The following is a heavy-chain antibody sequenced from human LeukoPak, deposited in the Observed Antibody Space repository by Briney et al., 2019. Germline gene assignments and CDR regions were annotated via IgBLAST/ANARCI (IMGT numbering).Heavy chain of an antibody. CDR3: ARNSPIPVLTQPGAFDN. CDR2: ISSSSSYI. D-gene: IGHD2-8*01. V-gene: IGHV3-21*01. J-gene: IGHJ3*02. Sequence: SGGSLRLSCAASGFTFSSYSMNWVRQAPGKGLEWVSSISSSSSYIYYADSVKGRFTISRDNAKNSLYLQMNSLRAEDTAVYYRARNSPIPVLTQPGAFDNLGQGTKVTVSS. CDR1: GFTFSSYS.